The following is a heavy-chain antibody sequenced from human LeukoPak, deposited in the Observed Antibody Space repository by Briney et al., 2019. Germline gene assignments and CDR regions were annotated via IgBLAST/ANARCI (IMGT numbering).Heavy chain of an antibody. CDR3: AGXXXXXGDYREDN. D-gene: IGHD4-17*01. V-gene: IGHV1-2*02. Sequence: ASVNVSCKASGYTFTGYYMHWVRQAPGQGLEWMGWINPNSGGTNYAQKFQGRINMTRDTSISTAYMELGRLRCDGTAVYSCAGXXXXXGDYREDNWGQRTLVTVSS. J-gene: IGHJ4*02. CDR2: INPNSGGT. CDR1: GYTFTGYY.